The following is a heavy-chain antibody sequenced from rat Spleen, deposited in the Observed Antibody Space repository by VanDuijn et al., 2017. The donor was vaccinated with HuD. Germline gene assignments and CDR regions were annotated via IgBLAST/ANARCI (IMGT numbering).Heavy chain of an antibody. Sequence: EVQLVESGGGLVQPGRSLKLSCVASGFTFNNYWMTWIRQSPGKGLEWVASITNFAGRTHYPDSVKGRFTISRDIAKSTLFLQMNSLKSEDTATYYCTRQRGDGSYHGGLDYWGQGVMVTVSS. CDR1: GFTFNNYW. V-gene: IGHV5-31*01. D-gene: IGHD1-12*01. J-gene: IGHJ2*01. CDR3: TRQRGDGSYHGGLDY. CDR2: ITNFAGRT.